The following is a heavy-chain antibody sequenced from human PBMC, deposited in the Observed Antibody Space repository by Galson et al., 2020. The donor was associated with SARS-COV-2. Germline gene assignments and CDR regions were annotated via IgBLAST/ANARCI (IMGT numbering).Heavy chain of an antibody. Sequence: TGGSLRLSCAASGFTFSSYWMSWVRQAPGKGLEWVANIKQDGSEKYYVDSVKGRFTISRDNAKNSLYLQMNSLRAEDTAVYYCARDLPPWLVHYYYYYYGMDVWGQGTTVTVS. D-gene: IGHD5-12*01. CDR3: ARDLPPWLVHYYYYYYGMDV. CDR1: GFTFSSYW. J-gene: IGHJ6*02. V-gene: IGHV3-7*03. CDR2: IKQDGSEK.